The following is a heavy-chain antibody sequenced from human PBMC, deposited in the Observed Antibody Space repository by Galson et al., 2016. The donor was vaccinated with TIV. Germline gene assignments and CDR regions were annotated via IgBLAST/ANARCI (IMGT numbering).Heavy chain of an antibody. Sequence: QSGAEVKKSGESLKISCKGSGYRFTNYWIGWVRQMPGKGLEWVAIIYPGDSETRYSPSFQGQVTISADKSINTAFVQWSSLKASDTAMYHCARAFWTGNYFFDFWGQGTLVTVSS. D-gene: IGHD3/OR15-3a*01. CDR2: IYPGDSET. CDR3: ARAFWTGNYFFDF. CDR1: GYRFTNYW. J-gene: IGHJ4*02. V-gene: IGHV5-51*01.